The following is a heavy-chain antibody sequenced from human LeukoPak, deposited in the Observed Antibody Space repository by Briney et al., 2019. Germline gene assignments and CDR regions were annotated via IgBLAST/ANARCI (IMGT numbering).Heavy chain of an antibody. Sequence: ASVKVSCKVSGYTRTELSMHWVRQAPGKRLEWMGGFDPEDGETIYAQKFQGRVTMTGDTSTDTAYMELSSLRSEDTAVYYCATLGATAYWGQGTLVTVSS. V-gene: IGHV1-24*01. CDR2: FDPEDGET. J-gene: IGHJ4*02. CDR1: GYTRTELS. CDR3: ATLGATAY. D-gene: IGHD1-26*01.